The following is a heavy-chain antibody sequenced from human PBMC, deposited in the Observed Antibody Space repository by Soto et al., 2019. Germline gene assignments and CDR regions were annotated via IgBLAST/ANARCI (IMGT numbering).Heavy chain of an antibody. D-gene: IGHD3-16*01. CDR3: ASGGLYI. J-gene: IGHJ4*02. V-gene: IGHV3-13*01. CDR1: GFTFSNYD. CDR2: IGTAGDT. Sequence: EVQLVESGGGLVQPGGSLRLSCAASGFTFSNYDMHWVRQTTGKGLEWVSGIGTAGDTYYSGSVKGRFSISRENAKNSFYLQMYSLRAEDTAVYYCASGGLYICGQGTLVTVSS.